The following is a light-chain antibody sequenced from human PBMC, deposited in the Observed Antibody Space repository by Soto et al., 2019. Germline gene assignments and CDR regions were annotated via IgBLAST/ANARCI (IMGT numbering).Light chain of an antibody. CDR3: HQSGGAPPFT. CDR2: GTS. Sequence: EIVLTQSPDTLSLSPGERATLSCRASQSVSSSFLAWYQQKPGQAPRLLISGTSNRATGIPDGFSGSGSGTDFTLTICRLVPDDFALVYCHQSGGAPPFTFGPGTRLEIK. V-gene: IGKV3-20*01. CDR1: QSVSSSF. J-gene: IGKJ3*01.